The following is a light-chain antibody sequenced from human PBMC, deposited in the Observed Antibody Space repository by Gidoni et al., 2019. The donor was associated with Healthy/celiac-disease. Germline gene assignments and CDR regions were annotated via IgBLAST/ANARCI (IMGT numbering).Light chain of an antibody. CDR1: QDISNY. J-gene: IGKJ2*01. CDR2: DAS. Sequence: DIQMTQSPSSLSASVGDRVTITCQASQDISNYLNWYQQKPGKAPKLLIYDASNLETGVPSKFSGSGSGTDFTFTISSLQPEDIATYYCQQYDNLLRVTFXXXTKLEIK. V-gene: IGKV1-33*01. CDR3: QQYDNLLRVT.